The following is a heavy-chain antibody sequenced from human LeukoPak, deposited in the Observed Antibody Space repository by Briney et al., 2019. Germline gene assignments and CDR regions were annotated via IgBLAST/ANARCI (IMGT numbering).Heavy chain of an antibody. CDR1: GFTFSSYA. CDR3: ARSSGWYLHDAFDI. D-gene: IGHD6-19*01. V-gene: IGHV3-30*04. CDR2: ISYDGSNK. J-gene: IGHJ3*02. Sequence: PGGSLRLSCAASGFTFSSYAMHWVRQAPGKGLEWVAVISYDGSNKYYADSVKGRFTISRDNSKNTLYLQMNSLRAEDTAVYYCARSSGWYLHDAFDIWGQGTMVTVSS.